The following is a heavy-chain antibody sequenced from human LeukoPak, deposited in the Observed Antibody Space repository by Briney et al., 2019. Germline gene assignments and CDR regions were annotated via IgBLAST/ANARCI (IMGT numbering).Heavy chain of an antibody. CDR3: AGLNRPGGNLMLPFDY. V-gene: IGHV5-51*01. CDR2: IYPGDSDT. Sequence: HGESLKISCKGSGYSFTSYWIGWVRQMPGKGLEWMGIIYPGDSDTRYSPSFQGQVTISADKSISTAYLQWSSLKASDTAMYYCAGLNRPGGNLMLPFDYWGQGTLVTVSS. D-gene: IGHD4-23*01. CDR1: GYSFTSYW. J-gene: IGHJ4*02.